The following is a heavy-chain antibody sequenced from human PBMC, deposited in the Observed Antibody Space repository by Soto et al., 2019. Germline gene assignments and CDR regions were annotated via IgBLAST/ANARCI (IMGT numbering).Heavy chain of an antibody. D-gene: IGHD2-21*02. V-gene: IGHV1-69*06. CDR1: GGTFSTYA. J-gene: IGHJ3*02. CDR2: IIPIFGRT. Sequence: QVQLVQSGAEVKKPGSSVQVSCKASGGTFSTYAISWVRQAPGQGLEWMGGIIPIFGRTTYAQKFQGRVTINADKSTTTAYMELSGLRSEDTAVYYCAKGEAMVTAVDGFDIWGQGTMVTVSS. CDR3: AKGEAMVTAVDGFDI.